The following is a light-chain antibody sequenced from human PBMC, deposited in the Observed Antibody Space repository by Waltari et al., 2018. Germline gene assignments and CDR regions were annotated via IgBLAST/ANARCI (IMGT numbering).Light chain of an antibody. J-gene: IGKJ1*01. CDR3: HQYNDWPRT. CDR2: RAS. Sequence: ELVMTQSPVTLSVSPGERATLSCRASQSVTSNLAWYQQKPGQAPRLLIYRASTRATGFPARFSGSGSGTEFTLTISSLQPEDFAVYHCHQYNDWPRTFGQGTKVEIK. CDR1: QSVTSN. V-gene: IGKV3-15*01.